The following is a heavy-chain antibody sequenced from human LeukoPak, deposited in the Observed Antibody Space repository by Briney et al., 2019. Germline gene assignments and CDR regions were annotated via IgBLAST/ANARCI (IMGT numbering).Heavy chain of an antibody. CDR1: DGSFY. CDR2: INHSGGA. V-gene: IGHV4-34*01. D-gene: IGHD3-9*01. CDR3: ARGQIRLTD. J-gene: IGHJ4*02. Sequence: SETLSLTCTVYDGSFYWSWIRQPPGKGLEWIGEINHSGGAIYDPSLKSRVTISVDTSKNQFSLRLSSVTAADTAVYYCARGQIRLTDWGQGTLVTVSS.